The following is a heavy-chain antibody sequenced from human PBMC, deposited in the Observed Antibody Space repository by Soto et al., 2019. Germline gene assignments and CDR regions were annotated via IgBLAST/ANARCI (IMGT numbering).Heavy chain of an antibody. V-gene: IGHV2-26*01. Sequence: QVTLKESGPVLVKPTETLTLTCTVSGFSLSNARMGVSWIRQPPGKALEWLAHIFSNDEKSYSTSLKSRLTISKDTSKSQVVLTMTNMDPVDTATYYCARIFSKVAHSSGWYEEGDYFDYWGQGTLVTVSS. J-gene: IGHJ4*02. D-gene: IGHD6-19*01. CDR1: GFSLSNARMG. CDR3: ARIFSKVAHSSGWYEEGDYFDY. CDR2: IFSNDEK.